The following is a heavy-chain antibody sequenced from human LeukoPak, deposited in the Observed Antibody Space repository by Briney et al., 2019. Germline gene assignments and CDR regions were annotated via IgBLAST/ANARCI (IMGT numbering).Heavy chain of an antibody. CDR2: IYTSGST. V-gene: IGHV4-61*02. D-gene: IGHD6-13*01. CDR1: GGSISSGSYY. CDR3: ARDRIAAALDYYMDV. Sequence: SETLSLTCTVSGGSISSGSYYWSWIRQPAGKGLEWIGRIYTSGSTNYNPSLKSRFTISVDTSKNQFSLKLSSVTAADTAVYYCARDRIAAALDYYMDVWGKGTTVSVSS. J-gene: IGHJ6*03.